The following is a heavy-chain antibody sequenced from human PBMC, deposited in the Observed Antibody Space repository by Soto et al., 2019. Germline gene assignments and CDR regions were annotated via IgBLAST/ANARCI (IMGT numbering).Heavy chain of an antibody. CDR2: TYYRSKWYN. CDR3: ARDPWNVVVPAAIRFDP. D-gene: IGHD2-2*01. J-gene: IGHJ5*02. V-gene: IGHV6-1*01. Sequence: SQTLSLTCAISGDSVSSNSAAWNWIRQSPSRGLEWLGRTYYRSKWYNDYAVSVKSRITINPDTSKNQFSLQLNSVTPEDTAVYYCARDPWNVVVPAAIRFDPWGQGTLVTVSS. CDR1: GDSVSSNSAA.